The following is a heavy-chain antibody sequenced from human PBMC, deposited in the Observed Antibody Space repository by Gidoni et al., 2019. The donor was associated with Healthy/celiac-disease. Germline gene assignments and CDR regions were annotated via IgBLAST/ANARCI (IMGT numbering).Heavy chain of an antibody. CDR2: IIPIFGTA. D-gene: IGHD2-21*01. CDR1: GGTFSSYA. J-gene: IGHJ6*02. Sequence: QVQLVQSGAEVKKPGSSVKVSCKASGGTFSSYAIRWVRQAPGQGLEGMGGIIPIFGTANYAQKFQGRVTITADESTSTAYMELSSLRSEDTAVYYCARRSRVVVIATSPYYGMDVWGQGTTVTVSS. V-gene: IGHV1-69*01. CDR3: ARRSRVVVIATSPYYGMDV.